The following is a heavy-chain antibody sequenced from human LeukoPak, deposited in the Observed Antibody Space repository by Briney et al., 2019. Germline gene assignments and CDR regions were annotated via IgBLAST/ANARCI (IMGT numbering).Heavy chain of an antibody. CDR1: GGSISSGGYY. CDR2: IYYSGST. J-gene: IGHJ3*02. D-gene: IGHD3-22*01. V-gene: IGHV4-31*03. CDR3: ARVPYYYDSSGYYYGAFDI. Sequence: PSETLSLTCTVSGGSISSGGYYWSWIRQHPGKGLEWIGYIYYSGSTYYNPSLKSRVTISVGTSKNQFSLKLSSVTAADTAVYYCARVPYYYDSSGYYYGAFDIWGQGTMVTVSS.